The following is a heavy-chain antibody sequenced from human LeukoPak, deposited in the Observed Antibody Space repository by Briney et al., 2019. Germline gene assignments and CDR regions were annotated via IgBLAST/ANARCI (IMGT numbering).Heavy chain of an antibody. CDR1: GFTFSRYA. CDR3: AKGDDYGDYVRRYAFDI. V-gene: IGHV3-23*01. D-gene: IGHD4-17*01. Sequence: PGGSLRLSCAASGFTFSRYAMSWVRQAPGKGLEWVSAISGSGGSTYYADSVKGRFTISRDNSKNTLYLQMNSLRAEDTAVYYCAKGDDYGDYVRRYAFDIWGQGTMVTVSS. CDR2: ISGSGGST. J-gene: IGHJ3*02.